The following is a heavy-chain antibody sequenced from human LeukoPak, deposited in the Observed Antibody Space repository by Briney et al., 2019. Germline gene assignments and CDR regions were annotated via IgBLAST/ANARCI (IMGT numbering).Heavy chain of an antibody. CDR1: GFIFDDYA. Sequence: PGGSLRLSCAASGFIFDDYAMDWVRQAPGKGLEWVSAISGSGGGTYAADSVTGRFTISRDNSKNTLYLQMNSLRAEDTAVYYCAKGLNYWGQGTLVTVSS. V-gene: IGHV3-23*01. D-gene: IGHD5/OR15-5a*01. J-gene: IGHJ4*02. CDR3: AKGLNY. CDR2: ISGSGGGT.